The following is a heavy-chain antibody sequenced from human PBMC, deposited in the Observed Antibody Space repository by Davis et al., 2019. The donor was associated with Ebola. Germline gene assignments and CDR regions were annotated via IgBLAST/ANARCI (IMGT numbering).Heavy chain of an antibody. J-gene: IGHJ4*02. CDR3: AAAYNKYSHRFDY. V-gene: IGHV1-58*02. Sequence: AASVKVSCKASGFTFPSSAMQWVRQARGQRLEWIGWIVVGSGNTNYAQKFQERVTITRDMSTSTAYMELSSLRSEDTAVYYCAAAYNKYSHRFDYWGQGTLVTVSS. CDR2: IVVGSGNT. D-gene: IGHD6-6*01. CDR1: GFTFPSSA.